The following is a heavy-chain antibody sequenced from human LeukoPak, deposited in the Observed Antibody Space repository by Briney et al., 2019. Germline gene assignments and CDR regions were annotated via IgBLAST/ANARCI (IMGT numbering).Heavy chain of an antibody. CDR1: GLTVSSNY. V-gene: IGHV3-53*01. CDR3: ARDHPTVTTYLYYYYGMDV. D-gene: IGHD4-17*01. CDR2: IYSGGST. J-gene: IGHJ6*02. Sequence: GGSLRLSCAASGLTVSSNYMSWVRQAPGKGLEWVSVIYSGGSTYYADSVKGRFTISRDNSKNTLHLQMNSLRAEDTAVYYCARDHPTVTTYLYYYYGMDVWGQGTTVTVSS.